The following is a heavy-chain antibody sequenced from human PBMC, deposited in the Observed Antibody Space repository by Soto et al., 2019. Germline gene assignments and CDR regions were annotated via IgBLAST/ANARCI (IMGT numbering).Heavy chain of an antibody. CDR1: GFTFSSYA. CDR2: IGESGTPT. CDR3: ARRRGETPDYYYYGMDV. V-gene: IGHV3-23*01. D-gene: IGHD3-10*01. J-gene: IGHJ6*02. Sequence: GGSLRLSCAASGFTFSSYAMKWVRQAPGKGLEWVSLIGESGTPTYYADSVKGRFTISRDNSKNTLYLQMNSLRAEDTAVYYCARRRGETPDYYYYGMDVWGQGTTVTVSS.